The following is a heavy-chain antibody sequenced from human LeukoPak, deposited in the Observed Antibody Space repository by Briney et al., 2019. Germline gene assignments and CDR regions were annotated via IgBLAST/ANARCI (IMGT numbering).Heavy chain of an antibody. Sequence: PGGSLRLSCAAPRFTFSGSAMPSVRPPPGKGLEWVSVISGSGGSTYYADSVKGRFTISRDNSENTLYLQMNSLRAEDTAVYYCAKDPPQHTDYWGQGTLVTVSS. CDR2: ISGSGGST. CDR1: RFTFSGSA. V-gene: IGHV3-23*01. CDR3: AKDPPQHTDY. J-gene: IGHJ4*02.